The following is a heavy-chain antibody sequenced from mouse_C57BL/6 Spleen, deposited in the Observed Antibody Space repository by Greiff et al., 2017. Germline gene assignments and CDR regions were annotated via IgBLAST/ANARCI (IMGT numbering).Heavy chain of an antibody. CDR3: ARSDGYLGGLAY. CDR1: GFNIKNTY. D-gene: IGHD2-3*01. CDR2: IDPADGET. V-gene: IGHV14-3*01. J-gene: IGHJ3*01. Sequence: VQLQQSVAELVRPGASVKLSCTASGFNIKNTYMHWVKQRPEQGLEWIGRIDPADGETKYAPKFQGKDTITADTSSNTAYLQLSSLTSEDTAIYYCARSDGYLGGLAYWGQGTLVTVSA.